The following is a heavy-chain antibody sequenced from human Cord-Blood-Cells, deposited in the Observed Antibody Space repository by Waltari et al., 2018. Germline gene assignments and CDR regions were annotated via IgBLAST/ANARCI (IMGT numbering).Heavy chain of an antibody. CDR1: GGSISSISYY. D-gene: IGHD1-26*01. Sequence: QLQLQESGPGLVKPSETLSLTCTVSGGSISSISYYWGWIRQPPGKGLEWIGSIYYSGSTYYNPSLKSRVTISVDTSKNQFSLKLSSVTAADTAVYYCARPRGSYYAFDIWGQGTMVTVSS. CDR3: ARPRGSYYAFDI. CDR2: IYYSGST. J-gene: IGHJ3*02. V-gene: IGHV4-39*01.